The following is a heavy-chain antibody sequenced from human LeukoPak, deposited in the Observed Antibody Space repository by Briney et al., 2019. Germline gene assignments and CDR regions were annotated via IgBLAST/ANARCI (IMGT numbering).Heavy chain of an antibody. CDR2: IIPIFGTA. D-gene: IGHD2-15*01. CDR1: GGTFSSYA. CDR3: ARDQGMTGRYCSGGSCYDAFDI. V-gene: IGHV1-69*05. Sequence: SVKVSCKASGGTFSSYAISWVRQAPGQGLEWMGGIIPIFGTANYAQKFQGRVTITTDESTSTDYMELSSLRSEDTAVYYCARDQGMTGRYCSGGSCYDAFDIWGQGTMVTVSS. J-gene: IGHJ3*02.